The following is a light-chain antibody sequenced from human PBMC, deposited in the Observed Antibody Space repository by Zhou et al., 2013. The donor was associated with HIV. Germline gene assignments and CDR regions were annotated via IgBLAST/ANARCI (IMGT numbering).Light chain of an antibody. V-gene: IGKV1-27*01. CDR1: QGIGYS. CDR2: TAS. J-gene: IGKJ1*01. Sequence: DIQMTQSPSSLSASVGDRVTITCRASQGIGYSLAWYQQQPGRVPKLLIYTASILQSGVPSRFSGVGSGTDFTLTISSPQPEDVGTYYCQKCDSAPRTFGQGTKVEIK. CDR3: QKCDSAPRT.